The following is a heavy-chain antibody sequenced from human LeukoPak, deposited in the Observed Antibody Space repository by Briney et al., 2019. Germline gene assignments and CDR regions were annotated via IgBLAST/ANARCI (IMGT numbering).Heavy chain of an antibody. V-gene: IGHV4-30-2*01. CDR3: ARDYLREWFDP. CDR1: GGSISSGGYY. Sequence: PSETLSLTCTVSGGSISSGGYYWSWIRQPPGKGLEWIGYIYHSGSTYYNPSLKSRVTISVDRSKNQFSLKLSSVTAADTAVYYCARDYLREWFDPWGQGTPVTVSS. D-gene: IGHD1-26*01. CDR2: IYHSGST. J-gene: IGHJ5*02.